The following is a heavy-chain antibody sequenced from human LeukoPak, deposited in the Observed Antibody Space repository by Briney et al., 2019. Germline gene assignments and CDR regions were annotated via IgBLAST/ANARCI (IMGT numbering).Heavy chain of an antibody. CDR3: ARGKSGAEGFGI. J-gene: IGHJ3*02. Sequence: SETLSLTCTVSGGSISSYYWSWIRQSPGKGLEWIGHVSYTGITNNNPSLKSRGIISVDTSKNQFSLKLTSVTTADTAVSYCARGKSGAEGFGIWGQGEMGTVSS. V-gene: IGHV4-59*01. D-gene: IGHD1-14*01. CDR1: GGSISSYY. CDR2: VSYTGIT.